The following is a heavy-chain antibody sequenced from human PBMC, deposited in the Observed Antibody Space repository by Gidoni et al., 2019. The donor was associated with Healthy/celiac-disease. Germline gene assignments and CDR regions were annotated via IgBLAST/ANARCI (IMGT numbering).Heavy chain of an antibody. Sequence: EVQLVESGGGLVQPGGYLRLSCAASGFTFRSYAMSWVRQAPGKGLEWVSAIRGSGGSTYYADSVKGRFTISRDNSKNTLYLQMNSLSAEDTAVYYCAKVRTMVRGVIPYYWGQGTLVTVSS. CDR2: IRGSGGST. D-gene: IGHD3-10*01. CDR1: GFTFRSYA. V-gene: IGHV3-23*04. CDR3: AKVRTMVRGVIPYY. J-gene: IGHJ4*02.